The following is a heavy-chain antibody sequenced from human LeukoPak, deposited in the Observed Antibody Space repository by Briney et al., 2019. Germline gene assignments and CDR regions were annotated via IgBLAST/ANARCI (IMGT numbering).Heavy chain of an antibody. CDR2: ISSSGSTT. D-gene: IGHD2-15*01. J-gene: IGHJ4*02. CDR3: ARAYCSGGSCQFDY. V-gene: IGHV3-11*01. CDR1: GFTFSDYY. Sequence: GGSLRLSCAASGFTFSDYYMNWIRQAPGKGLEWVASISSSGSTTNYADSAKGRFTIARDNAKNSLYLQMNSLRAEDTAVYYCARAYCSGGSCQFDYWGQGTLVTVSS.